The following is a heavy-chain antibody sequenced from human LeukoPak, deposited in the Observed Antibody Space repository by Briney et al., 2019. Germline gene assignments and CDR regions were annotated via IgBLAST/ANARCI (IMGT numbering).Heavy chain of an antibody. CDR3: ARAHPRVPAAKLADY. V-gene: IGHV1-18*01. CDR1: GYTFDSYG. CDR2: ISAYNGNT. Sequence: ASVKVSCKASGYTFDSYGISWVRQAPGQGLEYMGWISAYNGNTNYAQRLQDRVTLTTDTSTNTAYMDLRSLKSDDTAVYYCARAHPRVPAAKLADYWGQETLVTVSS. J-gene: IGHJ4*02. D-gene: IGHD2-2*01.